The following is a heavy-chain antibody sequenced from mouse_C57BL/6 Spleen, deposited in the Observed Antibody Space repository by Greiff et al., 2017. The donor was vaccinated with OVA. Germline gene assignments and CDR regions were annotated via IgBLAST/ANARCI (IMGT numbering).Heavy chain of an antibody. CDR1: GYTFTSYW. CDR2: IEPNSGGT. J-gene: IGHJ2*01. CDR3: ARRDYALDY. D-gene: IGHD1-1*01. Sequence: QVQLQQPGAELVKPGASVKLSCKASGYTFTSYWMHWVKQRPGRGLEWIGRIEPNSGGTKYNEKFQSKATLTVDKPPSTAYRQLSSLTSEDYALYYCARRDYALDYWGQGTTLTVSS. V-gene: IGHV1-72*01.